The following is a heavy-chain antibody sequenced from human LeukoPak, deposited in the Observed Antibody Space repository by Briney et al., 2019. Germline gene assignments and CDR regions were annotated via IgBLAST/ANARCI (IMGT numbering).Heavy chain of an antibody. CDR2: IYSGGST. V-gene: IGHV3-53*01. CDR1: GFTFSSYS. Sequence: GGSLRLSCAASGFTFSSYSMNWVRQAPGKGLEWVSVIYSGGSTYYADSVKGRFTISRDNSKNTLYLQMNSLRAEDTAVYYCARWDYDYGGYWGQGTLVTVSS. CDR3: ARWDYDYGGY. D-gene: IGHD4-23*01. J-gene: IGHJ4*02.